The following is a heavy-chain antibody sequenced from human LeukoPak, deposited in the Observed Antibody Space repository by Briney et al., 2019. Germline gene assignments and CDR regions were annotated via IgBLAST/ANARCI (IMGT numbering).Heavy chain of an antibody. Sequence: SETLSLTCTVSGASISSHYWCWIRRPPGTGLEWIGDIYYRGSTTYNPSLKSRVSISLDTSRNQFSLNLSSVTAADTAVYYCAKLEVGRFDPWGQGTLVTVSS. J-gene: IGHJ5*02. D-gene: IGHD7-27*01. V-gene: IGHV4-59*11. CDR1: GASISSHY. CDR3: AKLEVGRFDP. CDR2: IYYRGST.